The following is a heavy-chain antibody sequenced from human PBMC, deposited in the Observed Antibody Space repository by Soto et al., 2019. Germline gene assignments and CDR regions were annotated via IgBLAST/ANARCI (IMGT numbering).Heavy chain of an antibody. D-gene: IGHD2-2*01. V-gene: IGHV1-3*01. J-gene: IGHJ4*02. Sequence: ASVKVSCKASGSTFTSYALHWVRQAPGQSLEWMGWINGGNGDTRYSQNFQGRATMTRDTSASTAYLELSSLRSEDTAVYYCARGGYCISTSCFLDYWGQGTLVTVSS. CDR3: ARGGYCISTSCFLDY. CDR2: INGGNGDT. CDR1: GSTFTSYA.